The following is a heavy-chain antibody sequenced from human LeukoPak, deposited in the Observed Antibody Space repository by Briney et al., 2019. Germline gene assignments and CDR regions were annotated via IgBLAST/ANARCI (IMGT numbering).Heavy chain of an antibody. CDR3: TRGRRATHDY. Sequence: GGSLRLSCTASGFTFGDYSMNWVRQAPGKGLEWVGFIRSKAYGGTTEYAASVKGRFTISRDDSKSIAYLQMDSLKTEDTAVYYCTRGRRATHDYWGQGTLVTVSS. CDR2: IRSKAYGGTT. D-gene: IGHD1-26*01. CDR1: GFTFGDYS. V-gene: IGHV3-49*04. J-gene: IGHJ4*02.